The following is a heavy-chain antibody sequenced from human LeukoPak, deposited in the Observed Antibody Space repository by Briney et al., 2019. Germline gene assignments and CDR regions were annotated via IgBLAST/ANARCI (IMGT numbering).Heavy chain of an antibody. J-gene: IGHJ5*02. Sequence: ASVKVSCKASGYTFTSYDINWVRQATGQGLEWMGWMNPNSGNTGYAQKFQGRVTMTRNTSISTAYMELSSLRSEDTAVYYCARTYYYDSSGYYERFDPWGQGTLVTVSS. CDR3: ARTYYYDSSGYYERFDP. CDR2: MNPNSGNT. V-gene: IGHV1-8*01. CDR1: GYTFTSYD. D-gene: IGHD3-22*01.